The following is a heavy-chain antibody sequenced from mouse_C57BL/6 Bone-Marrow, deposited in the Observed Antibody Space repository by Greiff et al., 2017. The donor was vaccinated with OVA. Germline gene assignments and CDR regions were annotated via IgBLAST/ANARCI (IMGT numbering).Heavy chain of an antibody. Sequence: VQLKESGAELVRPGASVKLSCTASGFNIKDDYMHWVKQRPEQGLEWIGWIDPENGDTEYASKFQGKATITADTSSNTAYLQLSSLTSEDTAVYYCTNYAPFAYWGQGTLVTVSA. CDR2: IDPENGDT. CDR1: GFNIKDDY. V-gene: IGHV14-4*01. J-gene: IGHJ3*01. CDR3: TNYAPFAY. D-gene: IGHD1-1*02.